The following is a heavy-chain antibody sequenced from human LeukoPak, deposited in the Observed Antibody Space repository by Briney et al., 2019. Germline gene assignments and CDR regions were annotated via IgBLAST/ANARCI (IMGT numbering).Heavy chain of an antibody. CDR3: ARPAMPHCSSTSCYGEFDP. CDR1: GYTFTSYG. D-gene: IGHD2-2*01. Sequence: ASVKVSCKASGYTFTSYGISWVRQAPGQGLEWMGWISAYNGNTNYAQKLQGRVTMTTDTSTSTAYMELRSLRSDDTAVYYCARPAMPHCSSTSCYGEFDPWGQGTLVTVSS. J-gene: IGHJ5*02. V-gene: IGHV1-18*01. CDR2: ISAYNGNT.